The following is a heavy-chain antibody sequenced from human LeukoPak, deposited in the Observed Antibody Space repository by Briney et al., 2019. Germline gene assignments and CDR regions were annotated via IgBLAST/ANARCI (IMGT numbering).Heavy chain of an antibody. Sequence: GASVKVSCKASGYTFTGYYMHWVRQAPGQGLEWMGWINPSSGGTNYAQKFQGRVTMTRDTSISTAYMELSRLRSDDTAVYYCATEIQQLVRFYYYYYYMDVWGKGTTVTVSS. D-gene: IGHD6-13*01. V-gene: IGHV1-2*02. CDR2: INPSSGGT. CDR3: ATEIQQLVRFYYYYYYMDV. CDR1: GYTFTGYY. J-gene: IGHJ6*03.